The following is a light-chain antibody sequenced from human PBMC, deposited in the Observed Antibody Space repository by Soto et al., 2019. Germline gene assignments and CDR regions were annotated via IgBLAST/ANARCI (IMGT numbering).Light chain of an antibody. CDR3: QQRSNWPPYT. J-gene: IGKJ2*01. CDR1: QSVSSY. CDR2: DAS. Sequence: EIVLTQSPATLSLSPGERATLSCRASQSVSSYLAWYQQKPGQAPRLLIYDASNRATGSPARFSGSGSGTDFTLTISSLEPEDFAVDYCQQRSNWPPYTFGQGTKLEIK. V-gene: IGKV3-11*01.